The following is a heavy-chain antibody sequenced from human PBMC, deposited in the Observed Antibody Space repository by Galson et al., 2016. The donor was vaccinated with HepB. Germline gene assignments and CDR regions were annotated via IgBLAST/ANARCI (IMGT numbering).Heavy chain of an antibody. D-gene: IGHD2-21*01. CDR1: GGAISNYF. J-gene: IGHJ4*02. V-gene: IGHV4-59*01. Sequence: SETLSLTCTVSGGAISNYFWSWIRQPPGKGLEWIGYIYSSGTITYNPSLKSRATISLDTSKNQFSLTLSSVTAADTAVYYCARTIPGGAGSPDYWGQGTLVTVSS. CDR2: IYSSGTI. CDR3: ARTIPGGAGSPDY.